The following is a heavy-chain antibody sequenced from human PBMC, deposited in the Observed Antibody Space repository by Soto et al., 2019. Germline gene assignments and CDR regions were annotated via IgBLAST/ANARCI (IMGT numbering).Heavy chain of an antibody. CDR2: IYYSGNT. V-gene: IGHV4-31*03. CDR3: ARATYYYDSSGYSDRVLDY. CDR1: GGSISSGGYY. Sequence: QVQLQESGPGLVKPSQTLSLTCTVSGGSISSGGYYWSWIRQHPGKGLEWIGYIYYSGNTYYNSSLKSRVTISEDTSKNQFSLKLSSVTAADTAVYYCARATYYYDSSGYSDRVLDYWGQGTLVTVSS. J-gene: IGHJ4*02. D-gene: IGHD3-22*01.